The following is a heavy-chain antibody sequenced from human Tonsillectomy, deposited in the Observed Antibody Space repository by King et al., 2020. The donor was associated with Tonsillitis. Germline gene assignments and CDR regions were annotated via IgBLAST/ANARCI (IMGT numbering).Heavy chain of an antibody. D-gene: IGHD2-2*01. CDR2: ISYDGSNK. J-gene: IGHJ6*02. CDR1: GFTFSSYG. Sequence: VQLVESGGGVVQPGRSLRLSCAASGFTFSSYGMHWVRQAPGKGLEWVAVISYDGSNKYYADSVKGRFTISRDSSKNTLYLQMNSLRAEDTAVYYCAKDRGRIVVVPAAPTPYYYGMDVWGQGTTVTVSS. CDR3: AKDRGRIVVVPAAPTPYYYGMDV. V-gene: IGHV3-30*18.